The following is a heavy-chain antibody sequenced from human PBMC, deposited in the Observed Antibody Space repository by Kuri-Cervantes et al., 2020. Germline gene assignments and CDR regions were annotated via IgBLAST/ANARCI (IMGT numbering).Heavy chain of an antibody. J-gene: IGHJ4*02. D-gene: IGHD6-19*01. Sequence: GESLKISCVAPGFTFSNYSMNWVRQAPGKGLDWVSSINSDNTYIHYTNSVKGRFTISRDNAKNSLSLQMNSLRAEGTAVYYCARERAVAGGYFDYWGQGTLVTVSS. V-gene: IGHV3-21*04. CDR1: GFTFSNYS. CDR3: ARERAVAGGYFDY. CDR2: INSDNTYI.